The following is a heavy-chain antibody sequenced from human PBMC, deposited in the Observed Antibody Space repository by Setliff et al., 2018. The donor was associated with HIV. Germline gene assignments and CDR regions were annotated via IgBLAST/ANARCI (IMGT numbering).Heavy chain of an antibody. CDR2: INSDGSDT. J-gene: IGHJ4*02. V-gene: IGHV3-74*01. Sequence: GGSLRLSCAASGFTFSSYWMHWVRQAPGKGLVCVSRINSDGSDTRYADSVRGRFTISRDNSKSAVYLQMNSLRPEDTALYYCARDSEPGTKVAGTTGLDYWGQGSLVTVSS. CDR1: GFTFSSYW. D-gene: IGHD6-19*01. CDR3: ARDSEPGTKVAGTTGLDY.